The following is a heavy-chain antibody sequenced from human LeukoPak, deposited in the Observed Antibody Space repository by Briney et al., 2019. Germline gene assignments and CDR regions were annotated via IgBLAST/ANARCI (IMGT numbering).Heavy chain of an antibody. J-gene: IGHJ4*02. V-gene: IGHV3-23*01. D-gene: IGHD3-3*01. CDR2: ISGSGGRT. CDR3: ARPRYFDFWSGSPPFPSDY. Sequence: RGCLRLSCAASRFTLRSYATSWGPEAPREGLGWGSAISGSGGRTYYTDSVKGRFTISRDNSKNTLYLQMNSLSADDTAVYYCARPRYFDFWSGSPPFPSDYWGQGTLVTVSS. CDR1: RFTLRSYA.